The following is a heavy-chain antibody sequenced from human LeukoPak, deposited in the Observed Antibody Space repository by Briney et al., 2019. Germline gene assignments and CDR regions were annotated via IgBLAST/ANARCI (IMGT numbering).Heavy chain of an antibody. CDR1: GYTFTGYY. CDR3: ARVAYGSSWFDP. Sequence: GASVKVSCKASGYTFTGYYMHWVRQAPGQGLEWMGWINPSSGGTNYAQKFQGRVTMTRDTSISTAYMELSRLRSDDTAMYYCARVAYGSSWFDPWGQGTLVTVSS. V-gene: IGHV1-2*02. CDR2: INPSSGGT. J-gene: IGHJ5*02. D-gene: IGHD1-14*01.